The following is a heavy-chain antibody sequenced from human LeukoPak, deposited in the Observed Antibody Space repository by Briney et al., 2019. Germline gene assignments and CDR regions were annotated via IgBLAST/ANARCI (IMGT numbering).Heavy chain of an antibody. CDR3: ARGGYYGSGNDFRFDP. CDR1: GGSISSYY. D-gene: IGHD3-10*01. V-gene: IGHV4-59*01. Sequence: SETLSLTCTVSGGSISSYYWSWIRQPPGKGLEWIGYIYYSGSTNYKPSLKSRVTISVDTSKNQFSLKLSSVTAADTAMYYCARGGYYGSGNDFRFDPWGQGTLVTVSS. CDR2: IYYSGST. J-gene: IGHJ5*02.